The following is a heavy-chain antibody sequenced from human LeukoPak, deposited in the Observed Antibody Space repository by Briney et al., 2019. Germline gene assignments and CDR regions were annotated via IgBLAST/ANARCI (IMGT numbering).Heavy chain of an antibody. CDR3: AKDREWDDYAEYDY. D-gene: IGHD4-17*01. CDR2: ISGRGGST. CDR1: GFTFCSFT. Sequence: PGGSLRLSFATPGFTFCSFTMNWVRQAPGEGVEWGSVISGRGGSTYYADSVKGRFTISRDNSKNTLYLQMNSLRADDTAVYYCAKDREWDDYAEYDYWGQGTLVTVSS. J-gene: IGHJ4*02. V-gene: IGHV3-23*01.